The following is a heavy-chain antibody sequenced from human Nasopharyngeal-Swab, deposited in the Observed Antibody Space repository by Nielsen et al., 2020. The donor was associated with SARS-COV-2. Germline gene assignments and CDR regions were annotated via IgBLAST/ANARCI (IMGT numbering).Heavy chain of an antibody. Sequence: SVKVSCKASGDTFNNNAISWVRQAPGQGLEWMGGIIPIYGTTNRAQKFQGRLTITADDTTNTAYMELSSLRSEDTAVYYCARESLPSYYDDSRGYAGDAFDSWGQGTMVTV. D-gene: IGHD3-22*01. V-gene: IGHV1-69*13. CDR2: IIPIYGTT. J-gene: IGHJ3*02. CDR3: ARESLPSYYDDSRGYAGDAFDS. CDR1: GDTFNNNA.